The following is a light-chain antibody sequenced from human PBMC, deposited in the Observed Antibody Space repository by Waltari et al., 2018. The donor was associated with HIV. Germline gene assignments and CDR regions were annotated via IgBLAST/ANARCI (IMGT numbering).Light chain of an antibody. CDR3: SSYTTRNTRV. CDR2: EVR. CDR1: TSDVGDYNY. Sequence: QSVLTQPASVSGSPGQSITISCTGTTSDVGDYNYVSWYQQHPGKAPKPMLYEVRNRPAGVSIRFSGSKSGNTASLTISGLQTEDEADYYCSSYTTRNTRVFGTGTKVTVL. V-gene: IGLV2-14*01. J-gene: IGLJ1*01.